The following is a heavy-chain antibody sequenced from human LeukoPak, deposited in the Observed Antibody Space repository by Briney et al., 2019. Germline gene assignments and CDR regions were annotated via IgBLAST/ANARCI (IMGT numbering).Heavy chain of an antibody. CDR3: ARHITGQWSYNWFDP. CDR2: IYYSGST. D-gene: IGHD3-3*01. V-gene: IGHV4-61*08. CDR1: GGSISSGGYY. Sequence: SETLSLTCTVSGGSISSGGYYWSWIRQPPGKGLEWIGYIYYSGSTNYNPSLKSRVTISVDTSKNQFSLKLSSVTAADTAVYYCARHITGQWSYNWFDPWGQGTLVTVSS. J-gene: IGHJ5*02.